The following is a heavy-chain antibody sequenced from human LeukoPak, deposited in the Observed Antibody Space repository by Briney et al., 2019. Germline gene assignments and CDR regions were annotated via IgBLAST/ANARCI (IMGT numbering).Heavy chain of an antibody. CDR1: GYTFTVYY. CDR3: AREGSSGYGFDY. V-gene: IGHV1-2*02. D-gene: IGHD5-12*01. Sequence: GASVKVSCKASGYTFTVYYMHWVRQAPGQGLEWMGWINPNSCSTNYAQKFQGRVTMTRDTSISTAYMELSRLRSDDTAVYYCAREGSSGYGFDYWGQGTLVTVSS. J-gene: IGHJ4*02. CDR2: INPNSCST.